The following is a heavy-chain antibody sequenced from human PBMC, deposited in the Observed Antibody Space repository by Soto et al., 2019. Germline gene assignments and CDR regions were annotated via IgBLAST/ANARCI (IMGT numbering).Heavy chain of an antibody. J-gene: IGHJ4*01. CDR3: ADTAVVGTTDCDY. CDR1: GLTFSDHF. CDR2: SRNKANSYTT. D-gene: IGHD6-19*01. Sequence: SMRLSCAASGLTFSDHFMDWVRQAPGKGLEWVGRSRNKANSYTTEYAASGKRRFTISRDDSKNSLYLQMNSMKTEDTAVYYCADTAVVGTTDCDYWVQG. V-gene: IGHV3-72*01.